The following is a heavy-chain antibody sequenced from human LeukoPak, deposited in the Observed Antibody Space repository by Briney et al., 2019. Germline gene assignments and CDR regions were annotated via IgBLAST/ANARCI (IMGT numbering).Heavy chain of an antibody. Sequence: ASVKVSCKASGYTFTGYYMHWVQQAPGQGLEWMGRINPNSGGTNYAQKFQGRVTMTRDTSISTAYMELSRLRSDDTAVYYCARGGSYDILTGYGYNWFDPWGQGTLVTVSS. CDR1: GYTFTGYY. CDR2: INPNSGGT. V-gene: IGHV1-2*06. D-gene: IGHD3-9*01. CDR3: ARGGSYDILTGYGYNWFDP. J-gene: IGHJ5*02.